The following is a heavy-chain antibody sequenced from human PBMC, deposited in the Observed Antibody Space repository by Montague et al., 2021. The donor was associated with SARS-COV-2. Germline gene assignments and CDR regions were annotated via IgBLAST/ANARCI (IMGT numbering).Heavy chain of an antibody. J-gene: IGHJ5*02. CDR2: IFPGGST. Sequence: TLSLTCSVSGGSISNGSYSWSWIRQPPGKGLEWIGYIFPGGSTYYNASLQSRVTISIDKSKNQLSLRLTSITAADTAVYFCARGGADFGDYGWLDPWGQGILVTVS. CDR1: GGSISNGSYS. D-gene: IGHD4-17*01. V-gene: IGHV4-30-2*01. CDR3: ARGGADFGDYGWLDP.